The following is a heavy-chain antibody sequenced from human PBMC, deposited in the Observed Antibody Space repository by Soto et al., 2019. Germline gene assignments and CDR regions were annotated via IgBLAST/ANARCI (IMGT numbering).Heavy chain of an antibody. Sequence: SETLSLTCTVSGGSISSYYWSWIRQPPGKGLEWIGYIYYSGSTNYNPSLKSRVTISVDTSKNQFSLKLSPVTAADTAVYYCARSGSSSWYARSYYYYYMDVWGKGTTVTVSS. J-gene: IGHJ6*03. CDR1: GGSISSYY. D-gene: IGHD6-13*01. V-gene: IGHV4-59*08. CDR2: IYYSGST. CDR3: ARSGSSSWYARSYYYYYMDV.